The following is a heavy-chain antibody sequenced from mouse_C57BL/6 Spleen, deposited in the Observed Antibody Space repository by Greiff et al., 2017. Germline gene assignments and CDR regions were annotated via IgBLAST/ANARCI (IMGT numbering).Heavy chain of an antibody. V-gene: IGHV5-9*01. CDR2: ISGGGGNT. CDR1: GFTFSSYT. Sequence: EVQLVESGGGLVKPGGSLKLSCAASGFTFSSYTMSWVRQTPEKRLEWVATISGGGGNTYYPDSVKGRFPISRDNAKNNLYLQMSSLRSEDTALYYCARQLYYFDYWGKGTTLTVSS. J-gene: IGHJ2*01. CDR3: ARQLYYFDY.